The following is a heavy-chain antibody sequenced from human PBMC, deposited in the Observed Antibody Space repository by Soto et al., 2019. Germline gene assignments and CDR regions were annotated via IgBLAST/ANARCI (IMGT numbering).Heavy chain of an antibody. J-gene: IGHJ4*02. D-gene: IGHD5-18*01. CDR3: TREGRGDSHGSIDY. V-gene: IGHV3-48*03. Sequence: PGGSLRLSCAASGFTFSSYEMNWVRQAPGKGLEWVSYISTSGSTIYYADSVKGRFSISRDNAKNSLYLQMNSLRGEDTAVYYCTREGRGDSHGSIDYWGQGTLVTVSS. CDR1: GFTFSSYE. CDR2: ISTSGSTI.